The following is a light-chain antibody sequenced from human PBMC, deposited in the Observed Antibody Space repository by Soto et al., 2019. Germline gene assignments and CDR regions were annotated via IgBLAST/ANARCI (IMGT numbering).Light chain of an antibody. CDR3: SSFSTSNYLV. CDR1: ASDVAAYNY. CDR2: EVS. J-gene: IGLJ1*01. V-gene: IGLV2-8*01. Sequence: QSVLTQPPSASGSPGQSVTISCTGAASDVAAYNYVSWYQQHPGKAPKLIIYEVSKWPSGVPDRFSGSKSGNTAALTVSGLQAEDEAAYYCSSFSTSNYLVFGSGTKVTVL.